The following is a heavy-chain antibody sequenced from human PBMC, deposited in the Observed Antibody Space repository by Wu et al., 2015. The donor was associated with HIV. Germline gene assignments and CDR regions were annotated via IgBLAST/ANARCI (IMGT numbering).Heavy chain of an antibody. D-gene: IGHD5-12*01. CDR2: INPLFGTA. CDR1: GGTFSNYG. Sequence: QVQLVQSGAEVKKPGSSVKVSCKASGGTFSNYGISWVRQAPGQGLEWMGGINPLFGTAKFAQRFQDRITFTTDESKTTVYMELSSLRSEDTAVYYCARNTDSVATSLYSLGVWGQGTTVTVSS. CDR3: ARNTDSVATSLYSLGV. J-gene: IGHJ6*02. V-gene: IGHV1-69*05.